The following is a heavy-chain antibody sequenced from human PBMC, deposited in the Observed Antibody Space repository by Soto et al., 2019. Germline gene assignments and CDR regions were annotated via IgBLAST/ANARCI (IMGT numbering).Heavy chain of an antibody. D-gene: IGHD3-10*01. CDR2: INSDGSST. J-gene: IGHJ6*03. Sequence: GGSLRLSCAASGFTFSSYWMHWVRQAPGKGLVWVSRINSDGSSTSYADSVKGRFTNSRENAKNTLYLQMNSLRAEDTAVYYCARVGRGFMGASQIYYYGSGSYHLRYYYYYMDVWGKGTTVTVSS. V-gene: IGHV3-74*01. CDR3: ARVGRGFMGASQIYYYGSGSYHLRYYYYYMDV. CDR1: GFTFSSYW.